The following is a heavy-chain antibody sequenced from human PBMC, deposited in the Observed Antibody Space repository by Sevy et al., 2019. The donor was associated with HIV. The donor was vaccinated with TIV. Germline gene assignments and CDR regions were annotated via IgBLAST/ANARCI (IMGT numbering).Heavy chain of an antibody. CDR3: ARRDYYGYSDS. CDR2: IYYSGSA. CDR1: GGSISSSNYY. Sequence: SETLSLTCTVSGGSISSSNYYWGWIRQPPGKGLEWIGTIYYSGSAYYNSSLKSRVTIFIDTSNNQFSLRLSSVTAADTAVYYCARRDYYGYSDSWGQVTLVTVSS. D-gene: IGHD3-3*01. V-gene: IGHV4-39*01. J-gene: IGHJ4*02.